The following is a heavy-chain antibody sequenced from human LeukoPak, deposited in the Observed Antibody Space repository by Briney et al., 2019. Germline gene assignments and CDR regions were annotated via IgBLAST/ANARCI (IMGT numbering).Heavy chain of an antibody. D-gene: IGHD2-15*01. Sequence: GGSLKLSCAASGFTFSSYSMNWVRQAPGKGLEWVSSISSSSSYIYYADSVKGRFTISRDNAKNSLYLQMNSLRAEDTAVYYCARGQPAYCSGGSCYVAFDIWGQGTMVTVSS. V-gene: IGHV3-21*01. CDR1: GFTFSSYS. J-gene: IGHJ3*02. CDR2: ISSSSSYI. CDR3: ARGQPAYCSGGSCYVAFDI.